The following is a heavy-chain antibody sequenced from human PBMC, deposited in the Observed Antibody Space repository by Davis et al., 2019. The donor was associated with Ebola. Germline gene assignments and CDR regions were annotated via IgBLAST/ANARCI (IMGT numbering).Heavy chain of an antibody. CDR1: GFTFSSYA. CDR3: ARTYSSIAFFWFDP. V-gene: IGHV3-30-3*01. CDR2: ISYDGSNK. J-gene: IGHJ5*02. Sequence: GESLKISCAASGFTFSSYAMHWVRQAPGKGLEWVAVISYDGSNKYYADSVKGRFTISRDNSKNTLYLQMNSLRAEDTAVYYCARTYSSIAFFWFDPWGQGTLVTVSS. D-gene: IGHD6-13*01.